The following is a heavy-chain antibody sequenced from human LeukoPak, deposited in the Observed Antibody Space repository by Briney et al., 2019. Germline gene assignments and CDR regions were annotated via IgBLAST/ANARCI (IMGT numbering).Heavy chain of an antibody. V-gene: IGHV3-30*18. CDR1: GFTFSSYG. Sequence: GRSLRLSCAASGFTFSSYGMHWVRQAPGKGLEWVAVISYDGSNKYYADSVKGRFTISRDNSKNTLYLQMNSLRAEDTAVYYCAKVFDINYYDSSGYLDYWGQGTLVTVSS. J-gene: IGHJ4*02. CDR2: ISYDGSNK. D-gene: IGHD3-22*01. CDR3: AKVFDINYYDSSGYLDY.